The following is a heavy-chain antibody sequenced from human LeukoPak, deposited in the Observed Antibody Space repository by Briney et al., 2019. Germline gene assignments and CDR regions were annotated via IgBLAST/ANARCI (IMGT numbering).Heavy chain of an antibody. CDR1: GGSISGYY. V-gene: IGHV4-59*08. CDR3: ARHLRAVAGGRYFDY. CDR2: IYHNGGT. D-gene: IGHD6-19*01. Sequence: SQTLSLTCTVSGGSISGYYWSWIRQPPGKGLEWIGYIYHNGGTNYNASLQSRLTISVDTSKNQFSMKLSSVTAADTAVYYCARHLRAVAGGRYFDYWGQGTQVTVSS. J-gene: IGHJ4*02.